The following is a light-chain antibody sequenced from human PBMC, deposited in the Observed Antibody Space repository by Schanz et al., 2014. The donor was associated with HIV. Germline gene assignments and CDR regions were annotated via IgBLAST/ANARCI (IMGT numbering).Light chain of an antibody. CDR2: GTS. Sequence: EIVLTQSPGSLSLSPGERATLSCRASQSVSSSYLASYQHKPGQAPRLLIHGTSSRATDIPARFSGSGSGSDFTLTISSLQPDDFATYYCQQYDTYPFGFGQGTKLEIK. J-gene: IGKJ2*03. CDR1: QSVSSSY. CDR3: QQYDTYPFG. V-gene: IGKV3-20*01.